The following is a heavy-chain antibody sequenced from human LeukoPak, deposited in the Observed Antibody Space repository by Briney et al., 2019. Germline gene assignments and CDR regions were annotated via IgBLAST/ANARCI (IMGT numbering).Heavy chain of an antibody. V-gene: IGHV1-8*01. CDR2: MSPNSDNT. D-gene: IGHD4-23*01. Sequence: ASVKVSCKASGYTFTSYDINWVRQATGQGLEWMGWMSPNSDNTGYAQKFQGRVTYTRDASISTAYMELRSLTSEDTAVYYCARDYGGSSGWFDPWGQGTLVTVSS. CDR1: GYTFTSYD. J-gene: IGHJ5*02. CDR3: ARDYGGSSGWFDP.